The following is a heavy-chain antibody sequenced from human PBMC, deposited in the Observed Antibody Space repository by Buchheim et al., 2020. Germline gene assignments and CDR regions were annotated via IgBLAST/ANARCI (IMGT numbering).Heavy chain of an antibody. Sequence: EVQVVESGGGLVQPGGSLRLSCAASGFTFSNYWMSWVRQAPGKGLEWVSNIIHDGSATYYVDSVKGRFTISRDNARNILYLQMNSLRGEDTAVYYCAVTNWFNPWGQGTL. D-gene: IGHD4-17*01. CDR1: GFTFSNYW. J-gene: IGHJ5*02. V-gene: IGHV3-7*01. CDR3: AVTNWFNP. CDR2: IIHDGSAT.